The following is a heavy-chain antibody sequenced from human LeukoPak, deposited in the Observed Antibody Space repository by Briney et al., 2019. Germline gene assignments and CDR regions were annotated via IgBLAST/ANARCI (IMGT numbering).Heavy chain of an antibody. D-gene: IGHD3-10*01. CDR3: ASGRLYKKTLLWFGELLYDY. J-gene: IGHJ4*02. CDR1: GESLTGYY. V-gene: IGHV4-34*01. Sequence: SETLSLTRAVYGESLTGYYWSWIRQPPGKGLEWMGEINGSGSTNYNPSLKSRVTISVDSSKSQFYLKLSSVTAADTAVYYCASGRLYKKTLLWFGELLYDYWGQGTLVTASS. CDR2: INGSGST.